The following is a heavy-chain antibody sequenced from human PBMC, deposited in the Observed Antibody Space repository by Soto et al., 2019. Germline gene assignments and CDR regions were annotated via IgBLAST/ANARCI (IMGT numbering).Heavy chain of an antibody. CDR1: GGTIRSGGYY. V-gene: IGHV4-31*03. CDR3: ATTTSSKWYFDL. Sequence: QVQLQESGPGLVKPSQTLSLTCTVSGGTIRSGGYYWTWIRQHPGKGLEWIGNIYYSGSTDYNPSLKSRIIISIDTSKNHFSLKLSSVTAADTAVYYCATTTSSKWYFDLWGRVPLVTVSS. J-gene: IGHJ2*01. CDR2: IYYSGST. D-gene: IGHD6-6*01.